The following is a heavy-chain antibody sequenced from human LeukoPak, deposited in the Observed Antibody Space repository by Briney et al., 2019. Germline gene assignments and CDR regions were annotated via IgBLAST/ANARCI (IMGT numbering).Heavy chain of an antibody. CDR2: ISSNGDNT. V-gene: IGHV3-64D*06. CDR1: GFPFNTYA. J-gene: IGHJ3*01. CDR3: TRDSALLGVAFDL. D-gene: IGHD2-15*01. Sequence: GGSLRLSCSASGFPFNTYAIHWVRQAPGKGLEYVAGISSNGDNTDFADSAKGRFTISRDNSKSSLFLQMNSLRAEDTAVYFCTRDSALLGVAFDLWGQGTVVTVSS.